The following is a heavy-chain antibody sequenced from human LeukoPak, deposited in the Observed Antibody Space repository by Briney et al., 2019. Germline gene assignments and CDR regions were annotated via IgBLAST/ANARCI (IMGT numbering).Heavy chain of an antibody. Sequence: PSETLSFTCTVSGGSISSYYWSWIRQPPGKGLEWIGYIYYSGSTNYNPSLKSRVTISVDTSKNQFSLKLSSVTAADTAVYYCARGVYGDYGRAFDIWGQGTMVTVSS. J-gene: IGHJ3*02. CDR3: ARGVYGDYGRAFDI. D-gene: IGHD4-17*01. CDR1: GGSISSYY. CDR2: IYYSGST. V-gene: IGHV4-59*01.